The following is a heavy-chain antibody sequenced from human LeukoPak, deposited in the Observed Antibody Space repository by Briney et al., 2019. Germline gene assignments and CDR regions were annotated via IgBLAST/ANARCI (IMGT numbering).Heavy chain of an antibody. CDR3: ARDIAAAGRVLDY. Sequence: SGGSLRLSCAASGFTFSSYGMHWVRQAPGKGLELVAVIWYDGSNKYYADSVKGRFTISRDNSKNTLYLQMNSLRAEDTAVYYCARDIAAAGRVLDYWGQGTLVTVSS. CDR2: IWYDGSNK. D-gene: IGHD6-13*01. J-gene: IGHJ4*02. V-gene: IGHV3-33*01. CDR1: GFTFSSYG.